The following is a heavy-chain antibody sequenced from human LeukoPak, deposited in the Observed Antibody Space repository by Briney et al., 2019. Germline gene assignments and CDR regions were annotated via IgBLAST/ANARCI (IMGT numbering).Heavy chain of an antibody. CDR3: AREAYLTANWFDP. CDR2: INPKNGGI. V-gene: IGHV1-2*02. J-gene: IGHJ5*02. D-gene: IGHD2-21*02. CDR1: GYTFTGFY. Sequence: GASVKVSCKASGYTFTGFYMHWVRQAPGQGLEWMGWINPKNGGINYAQKFQGRVTMTRDTSISTASMELSRLRSDDTAVYYCAREAYLTANWFDPWGQGTLVTVSS.